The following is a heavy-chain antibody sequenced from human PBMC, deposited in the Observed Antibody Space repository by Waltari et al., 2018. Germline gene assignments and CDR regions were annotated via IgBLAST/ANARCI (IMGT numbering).Heavy chain of an antibody. CDR2: IWYDGSNK. CDR3: AREERVLLWFGELSL. J-gene: IGHJ4*02. Sequence: QVQLVESGGGVVQPGRSLRLSCAASGFTFSSYGMHWVRQAPGKGLEWVAVIWYDGSNKYYADSVKGRFTISRDNSKNTLYLQMNSLRAEDTAVYYCAREERVLLWFGELSLWGQGTLVTVSS. CDR1: GFTFSSYG. V-gene: IGHV3-33*01. D-gene: IGHD3-10*01.